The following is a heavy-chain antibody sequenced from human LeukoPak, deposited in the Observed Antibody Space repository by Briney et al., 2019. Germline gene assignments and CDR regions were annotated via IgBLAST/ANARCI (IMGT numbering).Heavy chain of an antibody. V-gene: IGHV3-23*01. Sequence: GGSLRLSCAASGFTFSSYAMSWVRQAPGKGLEWVSAISGSGGSTYYADSVKGRFTISRDNSKNTLYLQMNSLRAEDTAEYYCAKDQRFFVGAAIQGWFDPWGQGTLVTVSS. CDR2: ISGSGGST. D-gene: IGHD2-2*02. CDR1: GFTFSSYA. CDR3: AKDQRFFVGAAIQGWFDP. J-gene: IGHJ5*02.